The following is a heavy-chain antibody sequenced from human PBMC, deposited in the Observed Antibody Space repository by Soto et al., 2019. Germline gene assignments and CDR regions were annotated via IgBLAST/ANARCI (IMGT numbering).Heavy chain of an antibody. Sequence: SETLSLTCTVAGTSMSGNYWTWVRQPPGKGLEWIGNMFYSGTTNYNPSLRSRVTMSLDTSVNQFSLRLSSVTAADTAVYYCARPNMWYGKILQWGRGTLVTVSS. CDR2: MFYSGTT. CDR3: ARPNMWYGKILQ. J-gene: IGHJ1*01. D-gene: IGHD2-15*01. CDR1: GTSMSGNY. V-gene: IGHV4-59*01.